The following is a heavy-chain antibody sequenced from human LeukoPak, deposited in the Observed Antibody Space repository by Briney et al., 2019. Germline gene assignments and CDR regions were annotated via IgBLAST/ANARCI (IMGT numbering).Heavy chain of an antibody. CDR1: GFTFDDYA. CDR2: ISWDGDRT. CDR3: AKEIRYRSCWFYYFGS. V-gene: IGHV3-43D*04. Sequence: GGSLRLSCAASGFTFDDYAMHWVRQAPGKGLEWVSLISWDGDRTYYADSVKGRFTISRDNSKNSLYLQMNSLRAEDTALYYYAKEIRYRSCWFYYFGSWGQGTLVTVSS. D-gene: IGHD6-19*01. J-gene: IGHJ4*02.